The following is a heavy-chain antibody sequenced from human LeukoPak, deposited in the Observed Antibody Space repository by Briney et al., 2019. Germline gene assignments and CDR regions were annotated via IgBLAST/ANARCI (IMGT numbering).Heavy chain of an antibody. D-gene: IGHD2-15*01. V-gene: IGHV3-11*01. Sequence: GGSLRLSCAASGFTFSDYYMSWIRQAPGKGLEWVSYISSSGSTIYYADSVKGRFTISRDNAKNSLYLQMNSLGAEDTAVYYCARLVVVAATGGYYMDVWGKGTTVTVSS. J-gene: IGHJ6*03. CDR1: GFTFSDYY. CDR2: ISSSGSTI. CDR3: ARLVVVAATGGYYMDV.